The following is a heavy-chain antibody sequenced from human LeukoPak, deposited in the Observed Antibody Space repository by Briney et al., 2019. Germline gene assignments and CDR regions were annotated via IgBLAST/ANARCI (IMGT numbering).Heavy chain of an antibody. CDR1: GYTFTSCD. CDR3: TRGSSGRRDN. J-gene: IGHJ4*02. V-gene: IGHV1-8*01. Sequence: GASVKVSCKASGYTFTSCDINWVRQATGQGLEWMGWMNPNSGNAGYGQSFQVRITRTRDISIGTAYTELSNLTSEDTAIYSCTRGSSGRRDNWGQGTLVTVSA. CDR2: MNPNSGNA. D-gene: IGHD6-19*01.